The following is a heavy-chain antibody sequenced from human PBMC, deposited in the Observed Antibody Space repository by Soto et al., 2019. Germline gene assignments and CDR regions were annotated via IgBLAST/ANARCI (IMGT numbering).Heavy chain of an antibody. D-gene: IGHD3-3*01. Sequence: GSLRLSCAASGXTFSSYAMHWVRQAPGKGLEWVAVISYDGSNKYYADAVKGRFTISRDNSKNTLYLQMNSLRAEDTAVYYCARGQRVVRIFPLWDFDYWGQGTLGTVSS. CDR2: ISYDGSNK. V-gene: IGHV3-30-3*01. CDR1: GXTFSSYA. CDR3: ARGQRVVRIFPLWDFDY. J-gene: IGHJ4*02.